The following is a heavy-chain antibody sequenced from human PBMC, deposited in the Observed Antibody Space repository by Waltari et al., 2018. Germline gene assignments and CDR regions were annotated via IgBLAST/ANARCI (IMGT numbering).Heavy chain of an antibody. D-gene: IGHD2-2*01. CDR1: GFTFNTDT. Sequence: EVLLVESGGGWVQPGGSLRLSCAASGFTFNTDTMDWLRQAPGKGLEWISYISASGAIFYADSVKGRFTISRDDARNSLHLQMNSLRDEDTAVYYCARDRAPYCSSGDCYFDYWGQGTLVTV. CDR3: ARDRAPYCSSGDCYFDY. J-gene: IGHJ4*02. CDR2: ISASGAI. V-gene: IGHV3-48*02.